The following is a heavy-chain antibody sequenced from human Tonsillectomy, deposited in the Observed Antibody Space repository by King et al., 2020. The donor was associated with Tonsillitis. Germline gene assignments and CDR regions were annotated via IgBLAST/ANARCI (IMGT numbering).Heavy chain of an antibody. Sequence: QLVQSGGGLVQPGGSLRLSCAASGFTFSSYAMSWVRQAPGKGLEWVSTISGNGHSTYYADSVKGRFTISRDNSKSTLYLQMNSLRAEDTAVYYCAKVPGYRAYDWDDAFDIWGQGTMVTVSS. CDR1: GFTFSSYA. D-gene: IGHD5-12*01. CDR3: AKVPGYRAYDWDDAFDI. V-gene: IGHV3-23*04. J-gene: IGHJ3*02. CDR2: ISGNGHST.